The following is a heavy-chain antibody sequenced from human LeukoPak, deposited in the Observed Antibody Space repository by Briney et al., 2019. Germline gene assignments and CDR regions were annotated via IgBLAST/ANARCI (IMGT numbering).Heavy chain of an antibody. V-gene: IGHV3-9*01. J-gene: IGHJ4*02. CDR3: AKEGGQGRCVDY. CDR1: GFTFDDYA. Sequence: GRSLRLSCAASGFTFDDYAMVWVRQAPGKGLEWVSGISWNSGDIGYADSVKGRFTISRDNAKNSLYLQMNSLRAEDTALYYCAKEGGQGRCVDYWGQGTLVTVSS. D-gene: IGHD3-16*01. CDR2: ISWNSGDI.